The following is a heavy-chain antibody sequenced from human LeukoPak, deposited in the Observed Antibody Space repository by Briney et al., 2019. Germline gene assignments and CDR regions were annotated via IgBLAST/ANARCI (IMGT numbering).Heavy chain of an antibody. Sequence: SETLSLTCAVYGGSFRGYYCGYYWSWIRQPPGKGLEWIGEINHRGSTNYNPSLKSRVTISVDTSKNQFSLKLSSVTAADTAVYYCARLPPRAIIAAAGTRWFDPWGQGTLVTVSS. V-gene: IGHV4-34*01. CDR1: GGSFRGYYCGYY. CDR2: INHRGST. CDR3: ARLPPRAIIAAAGTRWFDP. D-gene: IGHD6-13*01. J-gene: IGHJ5*02.